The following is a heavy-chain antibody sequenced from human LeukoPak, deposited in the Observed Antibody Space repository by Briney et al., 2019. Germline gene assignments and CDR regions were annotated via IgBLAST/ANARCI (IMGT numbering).Heavy chain of an antibody. D-gene: IGHD6-19*01. V-gene: IGHV3-23*01. Sequence: SEGSLRLSCAASGFTFSSCAMSWVRQAPGKGLEWVSAISGSGGSTYYADSVKGRFTISRDNSKNTLYLQMNSLRAEDTAVYYCAPSPGQWLVPDFGYWGQGTLVTVSS. J-gene: IGHJ4*02. CDR2: ISGSGGST. CDR1: GFTFSSCA. CDR3: APSPGQWLVPDFGY.